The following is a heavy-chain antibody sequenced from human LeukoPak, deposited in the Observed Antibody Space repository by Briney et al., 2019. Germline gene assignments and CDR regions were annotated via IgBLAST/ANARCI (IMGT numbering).Heavy chain of an antibody. Sequence: ASVKVSCKVSGYTLTELSMHWVRQAPGKGLEWMGGFDPEDGETIYAPQFQGRVTMTEDTSTDTAYMELSSVRSEDTAVYYCATEEYYYGSGNWFDPWGQGTMVTVSS. D-gene: IGHD3-10*01. CDR3: ATEEYYYGSGNWFDP. CDR2: FDPEDGET. J-gene: IGHJ5*02. CDR1: GYTLTELS. V-gene: IGHV1-24*01.